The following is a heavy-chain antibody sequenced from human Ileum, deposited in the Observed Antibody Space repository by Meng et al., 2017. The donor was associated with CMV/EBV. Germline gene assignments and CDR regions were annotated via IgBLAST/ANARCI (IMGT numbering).Heavy chain of an antibody. V-gene: IGHV4-34*02. CDR1: GGSLRSFS. J-gene: IGHJ4*02. Sequence: QGPSQRWGAGLLKPSETLSLTCGVNGGSLRSFSWTWIRQPPGKGPEWIGDINHRGTTNYSPSLKSRVTISIDTSKKQFSLRLSSLTAADTAVYYCTRGRVGDWGFDFWGQGTLVTVSS. D-gene: IGHD1-26*01. CDR3: TRGRVGDWGFDF. CDR2: INHRGTT.